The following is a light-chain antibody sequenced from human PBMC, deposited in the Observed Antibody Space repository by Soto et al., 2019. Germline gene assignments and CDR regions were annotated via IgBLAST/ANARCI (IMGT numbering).Light chain of an antibody. J-gene: IGKJ1*01. CDR1: QSISSW. Sequence: DIQLPHSPSTLSASVGDRVTITCRASQSISSWLAWYQQKPGKAPKLLIYDASSLESGVPPRFSGSGSGTEFTLTISGLQPDDFATYYCQQYNSYSWTFGQGTKV. V-gene: IGKV1-5*01. CDR2: DAS. CDR3: QQYNSYSWT.